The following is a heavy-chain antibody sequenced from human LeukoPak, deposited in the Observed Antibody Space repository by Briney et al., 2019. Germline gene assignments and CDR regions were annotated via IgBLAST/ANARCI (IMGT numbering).Heavy chain of an antibody. CDR2: IYPGDSDT. V-gene: IGHV5-51*01. CDR3: ARSSAPRAAAAGTLYYYYYYGMDV. Sequence: GESLKISCKGSGYSFTSYWIGWVRQMPGKGLEWMGIIYPGDSDTRYSPSFQGQVTISADKSISTAYLQWSSLKASDTAMYYCARSSAPRAAAAGTLYYYYYYGMDVWGQGTTVTVSS. CDR1: GYSFTSYW. J-gene: IGHJ6*02. D-gene: IGHD6-13*01.